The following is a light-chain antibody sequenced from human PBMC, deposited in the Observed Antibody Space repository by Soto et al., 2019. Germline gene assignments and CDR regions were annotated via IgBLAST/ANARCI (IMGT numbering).Light chain of an antibody. CDR2: GVR. Sequence: QSVLTQPASVSGSPGQSIIISCTGTSSDVGGYDHVSWYQQHPGKAPKLMIYGVRNRPSGLSNRFSGSKSGNTASLTISGLQAEDEADYYCSSYTSSSSVVFGGGTKVTVL. J-gene: IGLJ2*01. CDR3: SSYTSSSSVV. V-gene: IGLV2-14*01. CDR1: SSDVGGYDH.